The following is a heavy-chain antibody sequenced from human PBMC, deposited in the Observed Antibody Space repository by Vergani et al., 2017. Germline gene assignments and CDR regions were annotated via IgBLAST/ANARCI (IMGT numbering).Heavy chain of an antibody. D-gene: IGHD3-10*01. CDR1: GTSFSNYT. Sequence: EAQLVESGGGAVKPGGSLRLSCPASGTSFSNYTINWVRPAPGKGLEWVASISSSSAYIDYVDSIKGRFTISRDNAKRSVFLQMNSLRAEDTSVYYCARTGEWMRSNNGPPDYVFALDVWGEGTTVIVSS. CDR3: ARTGEWMRSNNGPPDYVFALDV. V-gene: IGHV3-21*02. CDR2: ISSSSAYI. J-gene: IGHJ6*04.